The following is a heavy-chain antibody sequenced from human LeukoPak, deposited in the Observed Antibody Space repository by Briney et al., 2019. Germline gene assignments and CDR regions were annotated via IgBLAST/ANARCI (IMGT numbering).Heavy chain of an antibody. D-gene: IGHD3-22*01. CDR3: ARGDYYYDSSGYYLVFNY. J-gene: IGHJ4*02. V-gene: IGHV3-11*01. Sequence: PGGSLRLSCAASGFTFSDYYINWIRQAPGKGLEWVAYISNSGTTIYYADSVKGRFTISRDSAKNSLFLQMNSLRAEDTAVYYCARGDYYYDSSGYYLVFNYWGQGTLVTVSS. CDR1: GFTFSDYY. CDR2: ISNSGTTI.